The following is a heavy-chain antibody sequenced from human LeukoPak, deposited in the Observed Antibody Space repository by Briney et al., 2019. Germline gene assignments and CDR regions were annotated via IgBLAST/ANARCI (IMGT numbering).Heavy chain of an antibody. D-gene: IGHD3-9*01. CDR3: AREWEDYDILTGFDY. V-gene: IGHV1-2*02. CDR2: INPNSGGT. Sequence: ASVKVSCKASGYTFTGYYMHWVRQAPGQGLEWMGWINPNSGGTNCAQKFQGRVTMTRDTSISTAYMELSRLRSDDTAVYYCAREWEDYDILTGFDYWGQGTLVTVSS. J-gene: IGHJ4*02. CDR1: GYTFTGYY.